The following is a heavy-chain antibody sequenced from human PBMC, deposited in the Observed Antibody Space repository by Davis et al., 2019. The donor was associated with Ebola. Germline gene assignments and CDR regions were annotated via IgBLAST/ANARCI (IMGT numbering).Heavy chain of an antibody. V-gene: IGHV5-51*01. CDR2: IYPGDSDT. D-gene: IGHD1-1*01. Sequence: VESLNTYCQGSGYSFTSYRIGWVRQMPGKGLEWMGIIYPGDSDTRYSASFQGKVTISADKSISTAYLQWSSLKASDTAMYYCEGNFPGESQFDYWGQGTLVTVSS. CDR1: GYSFTSYR. J-gene: IGHJ4*01. CDR3: EGNFPGESQFDY.